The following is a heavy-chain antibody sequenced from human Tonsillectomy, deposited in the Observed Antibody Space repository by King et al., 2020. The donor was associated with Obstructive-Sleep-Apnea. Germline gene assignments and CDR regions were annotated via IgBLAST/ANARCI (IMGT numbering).Heavy chain of an antibody. V-gene: IGHV3-53*04. D-gene: IGHD2-21*02. J-gene: IGHJ3*02. CDR2: IYSGGIT. CDR1: GFTFSDKS. CDR3: ARGLPHEEVTAIPGAFDI. Sequence: VQLVESGGGLVQPGGSLRLSCVASGFTFSDKSFTWVRQAPGKGLDWLSIIYSGGITYYADSVKGRFTVSRHNSRNTVYLQMNSLRVADTAVYYCARGLPHEEVTAIPGAFDIWGQGTVVTVSS.